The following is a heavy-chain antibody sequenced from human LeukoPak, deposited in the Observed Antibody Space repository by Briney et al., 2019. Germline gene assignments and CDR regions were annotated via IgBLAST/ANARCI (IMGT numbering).Heavy chain of an antibody. CDR2: ISSSGSTI. D-gene: IGHD3-22*01. Sequence: PGGSLRLSCAASGFTFSDYHMSWIRQAPGKGLEWVSYISSSGSTIYYADSVKGRFTISRDNAKNSLYLQMNSLRAEDTAVYYCARERSYYDSSGYYGYWGQGTLVTVSS. V-gene: IGHV3-11*01. J-gene: IGHJ4*02. CDR3: ARERSYYDSSGYYGY. CDR1: GFTFSDYH.